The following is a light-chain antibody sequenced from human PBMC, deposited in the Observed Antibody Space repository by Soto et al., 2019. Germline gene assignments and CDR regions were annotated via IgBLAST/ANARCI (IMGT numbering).Light chain of an antibody. CDR3: QHYNSYSEA. Sequence: DIQMTQSPSTLSASVGDRVTITCLASQTIRSWLAWYQQKPGKAPKLMIYKASTLKSGVPSRFSGSGSGTEFTLTISSLQPDDFATYYCQHYNSYSEALGQGTKVDI. J-gene: IGKJ1*01. CDR2: KAS. CDR1: QTIRSW. V-gene: IGKV1-5*03.